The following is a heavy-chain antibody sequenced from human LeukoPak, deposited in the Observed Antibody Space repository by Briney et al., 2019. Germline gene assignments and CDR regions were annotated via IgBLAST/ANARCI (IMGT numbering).Heavy chain of an antibody. D-gene: IGHD6-13*01. V-gene: IGHV3-21*01. CDR3: ARMYSSSTPFDY. Sequence: GGSLRLSCTVSGFTFSRYWMSWVRQAPGKGLEWVSSISSSSSYIYYADSVKGRFTISRDNAKNSLYLQMNSLRAEDTAVYYCARMYSSSTPFDYWGQGTLVTVSS. CDR1: GFTFSRYW. J-gene: IGHJ4*02. CDR2: ISSSSSYI.